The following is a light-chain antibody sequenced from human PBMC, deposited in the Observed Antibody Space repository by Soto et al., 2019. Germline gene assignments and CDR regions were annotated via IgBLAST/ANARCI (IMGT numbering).Light chain of an antibody. CDR3: QQYDSSPKT. CDR2: GAS. Sequence: EIVLTKSPGTLSLSPGERATLSCLASQSVSSSYLAWYQQKPGQAPRLLIYGASSRATGIPDRFSGSGSGTDFTLTISRLEPEDFAVYYCQQYDSSPKTFGQGTKVDIK. J-gene: IGKJ1*01. V-gene: IGKV3-20*01. CDR1: QSVSSSY.